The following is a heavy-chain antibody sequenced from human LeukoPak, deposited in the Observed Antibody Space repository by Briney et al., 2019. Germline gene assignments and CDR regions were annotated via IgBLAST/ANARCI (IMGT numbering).Heavy chain of an antibody. CDR3: ARVDWTFDF. J-gene: IGHJ4*02. CDR1: GYPIIGGYH. D-gene: IGHD3-9*01. V-gene: IGHV4-38-2*02. CDR2: VYRTGIT. Sequence: SETLSLTCSVSGYPIIGGYHWGWIRQPPGKGLEWIGSVYRTGITYYNPSLKGRVAISVDTSKNQFSLELSSVTAADTALYSCARVDWTFDFWGQGTLVTVSS.